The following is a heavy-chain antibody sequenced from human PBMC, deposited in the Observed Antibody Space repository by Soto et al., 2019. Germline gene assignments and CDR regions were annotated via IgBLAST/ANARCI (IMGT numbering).Heavy chain of an antibody. J-gene: IGHJ5*02. CDR1: GGSISNGGYY. D-gene: IGHD2-21*02. Sequence: PSETLSLTCTVSGGSISNGGYYWSWIRQHPGKGLEWIGYIYYSGSTYYNPSLKSRVTISVDTSKNQFSLKLTSVTAADTAVYYCATLPPRIVVTTTAIPSWGQGTLVTVS. V-gene: IGHV4-31*03. CDR2: IYYSGST. CDR3: ATLPPRIVVTTTAIPS.